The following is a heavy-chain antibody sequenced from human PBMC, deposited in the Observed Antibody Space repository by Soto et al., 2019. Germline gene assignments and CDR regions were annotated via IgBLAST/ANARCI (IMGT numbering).Heavy chain of an antibody. J-gene: IGHJ4*02. V-gene: IGHV1-3*01. CDR1: GYTFTSYA. D-gene: IGHD3-10*01. Sequence: QVHLVQSGAEVKKPGASVKVSCKASGYTFTSYAMYWVRQAPGQRLEWMGWINAGNGNTKYSQKFQGRVTITRETSASTAYMELSSLRSEDTAVYYCAGDLAFGLSDYWGQGTLVTVSS. CDR2: INAGNGNT. CDR3: AGDLAFGLSDY.